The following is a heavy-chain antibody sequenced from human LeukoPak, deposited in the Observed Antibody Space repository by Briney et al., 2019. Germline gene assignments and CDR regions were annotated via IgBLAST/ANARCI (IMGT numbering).Heavy chain of an antibody. CDR2: INPSGGST. CDR3: ARDPYSSGWYRVCSD. V-gene: IGHV1-46*01. J-gene: IGHJ4*02. CDR1: GYTFTSYY. Sequence: ASVKVSCKASGYTFTSYYMHWVRQAPGQGLEWMGIINPSGGSTSHAQKFQGRVTMTRDTSTSTVYMELSSLRSEDTAVYYCARDPYSSGWYRVCSDWGQGTLVTVSS. D-gene: IGHD6-19*01.